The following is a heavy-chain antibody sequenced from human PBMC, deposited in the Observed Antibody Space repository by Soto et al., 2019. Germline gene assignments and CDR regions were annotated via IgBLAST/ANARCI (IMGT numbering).Heavy chain of an antibody. CDR2: ISSNGGST. V-gene: IGHV3-64D*06. CDR3: VKDAALGRFGDLVGWFDP. D-gene: IGHD3-10*01. J-gene: IGHJ5*02. Sequence: GGSLRLSCAASGFTFSDYAMHWVRQAPGKGLEYVSAISSNGGSTYYADSVKGRFTISRDNSKNTLYLQMRSLRAEDTVVFYFVKDAALGRFGDLVGWFDPWGQGTLVTVPS. CDR1: GFTFSDYA.